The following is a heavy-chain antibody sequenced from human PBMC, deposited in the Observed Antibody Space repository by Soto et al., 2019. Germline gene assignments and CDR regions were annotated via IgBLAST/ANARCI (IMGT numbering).Heavy chain of an antibody. Sequence: SETLSLTCTVSGGSFSHYYWGWIRQPPGKGLQWIAYIYYTGSTNFNPSLNSRISMSVDTSKNQFSLRLTSVTAADTAVYYCARAYYDTSAYYPHFAHWSQGALVTVSS. D-gene: IGHD3-22*01. CDR3: ARAYYDTSAYYPHFAH. V-gene: IGHV4-59*01. J-gene: IGHJ4*02. CDR2: IYYTGST. CDR1: GGSFSHYY.